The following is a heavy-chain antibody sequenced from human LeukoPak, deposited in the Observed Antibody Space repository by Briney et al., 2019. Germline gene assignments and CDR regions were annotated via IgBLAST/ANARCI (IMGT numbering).Heavy chain of an antibody. CDR1: GFTFSRYW. CDR2: INSDGSST. Sequence: GESLRLSCAASGFTFSRYWMHWVRQAPGKGLVWVSRINSDGSSTSYADSVKGRFTISRDNTKNTLFLQMNSLRAEDTAVYYCAKDLVQIWPLGDYWGQGTLVTVSS. CDR3: AKDLVQIWPLGDY. J-gene: IGHJ4*02. D-gene: IGHD3-16*01. V-gene: IGHV3-74*01.